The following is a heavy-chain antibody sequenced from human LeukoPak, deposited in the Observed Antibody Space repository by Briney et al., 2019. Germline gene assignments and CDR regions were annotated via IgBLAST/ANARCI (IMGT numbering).Heavy chain of an antibody. CDR2: IYYSGST. D-gene: IGHD3-16*01. CDR3: ARDGVLGGLFVWDY. V-gene: IGHV4-59*01. CDR1: GYSISSYY. J-gene: IGHJ4*02. Sequence: SETLSLTCAVSGYSISSYYWSWIRQPPGKGLEWIGYIYYSGSTNYNPSLKSRVTISVDTSKNQFSLKLSSVTAADTAVYYCARDGVLGGLFVWDYWGQGTLVTVSS.